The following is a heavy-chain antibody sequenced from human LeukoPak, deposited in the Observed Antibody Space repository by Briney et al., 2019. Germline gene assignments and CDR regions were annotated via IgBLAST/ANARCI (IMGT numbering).Heavy chain of an antibody. CDR3: ARGHSSSWEYNWFDP. D-gene: IGHD6-13*01. CDR1: GYTFTSYY. J-gene: IGHJ5*02. CDR2: INPSGGST. V-gene: IGHV1-46*03. Sequence: ASVKVSCRASGYTFTSYYMHWVRQAPGQGLEWMGIINPSGGSTSYAQKFQGRVTMTRDTSTSTVYMELSSLRSEDTAVYYCARGHSSSWEYNWFDPWGQGTLVTVSS.